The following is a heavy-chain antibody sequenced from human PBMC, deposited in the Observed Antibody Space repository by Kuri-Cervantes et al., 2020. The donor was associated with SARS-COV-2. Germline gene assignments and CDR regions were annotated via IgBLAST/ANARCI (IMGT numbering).Heavy chain of an antibody. V-gene: IGHV3-21*01. CDR2: ISSINSYK. CDR3: ARDCSSPYKYYYYYYMDV. Sequence: GGSLRLSCVISGLTFSDNSINWVRQAPGKGLEWAATISSINSYKYYGDSVNGRFTISRDNAQNSVYLQMNGLRAEDTAVYYCARDCSSPYKYYYYYYMDVWGKGTTVTVSS. J-gene: IGHJ6*03. CDR1: GLTFSDNS. D-gene: IGHD6-13*01.